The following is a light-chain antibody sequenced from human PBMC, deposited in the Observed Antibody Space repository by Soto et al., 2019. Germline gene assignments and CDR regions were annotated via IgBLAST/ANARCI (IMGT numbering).Light chain of an antibody. CDR3: QQYNSWFRT. J-gene: IGKJ1*01. CDR2: GAS. Sequence: EIVMTQSPATLSVSPGERATLSCRASQSVSSNLAWYQQKPGQAPRLLIYGASTRATGIPARFSGSGSGTEFTLTISSLQPEDFAVYYCQQYNSWFRTLGQGTKVEIK. V-gene: IGKV3-15*01. CDR1: QSVSSN.